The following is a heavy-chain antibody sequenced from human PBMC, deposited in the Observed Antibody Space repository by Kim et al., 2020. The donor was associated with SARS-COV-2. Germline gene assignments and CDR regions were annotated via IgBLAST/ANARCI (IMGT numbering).Heavy chain of an antibody. J-gene: IGHJ2*01. CDR2: ISYDGKYK. CDR3: ARDRASRYFDL. Sequence: GGSLRLSCAASGFTFSNYGMHWIRQAPGKGLEWVAVISYDGKYKNYVDSVKGRFTISRDSSKNTLSLQMNSLRAEDTAVYYCARDRASRYFDLWGRGTLVTVSS. V-gene: IGHV3-33*05. CDR1: GFTFSNYG.